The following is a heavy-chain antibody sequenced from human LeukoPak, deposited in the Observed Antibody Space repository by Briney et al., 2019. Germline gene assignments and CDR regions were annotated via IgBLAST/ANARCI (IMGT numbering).Heavy chain of an antibody. CDR1: GGTFSSYA. CDR3: ARDRSISYDYVWGSMTLVD. J-gene: IGHJ4*02. D-gene: IGHD3-16*01. CDR2: IIPIFGTA. V-gene: IGHV1-69*06. Sequence: GASVKVSCKASGGTFSSYAISWVRQTPGQGLEWMGGIIPIFGTANYAQKFQGRVTITADKSTSTAYMELSSLRSEDTAVYYCARDRSISYDYVWGSMTLVDWGQGTLVTVSS.